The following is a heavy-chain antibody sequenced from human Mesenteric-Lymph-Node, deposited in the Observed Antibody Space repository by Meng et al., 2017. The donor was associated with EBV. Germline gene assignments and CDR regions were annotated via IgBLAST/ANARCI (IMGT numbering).Heavy chain of an antibody. CDR2: ISGSGGST. V-gene: IGHV3-23*04. CDR1: GFTFSRCA. CDR3: ATAPGRIGAAWGYWYFDL. D-gene: IGHD6-13*01. J-gene: IGHJ2*01. Sequence: EVQLVESGGGSVQPGXXXXLSCAASGFTFSRCAMSRGRQSPGKGLEWVPAISGSGGSTYYAGSVKGRFTISRDNSKNTLYLQMNSLRAEDTAVYYCATAPGRIGAAWGYWYFDLWGRGTLVTVSS.